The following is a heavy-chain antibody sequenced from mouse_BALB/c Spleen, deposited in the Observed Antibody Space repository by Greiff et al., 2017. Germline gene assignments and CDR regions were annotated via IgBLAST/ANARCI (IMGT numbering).Heavy chain of an antibody. CDR1: GFNIKDTY. D-gene: IGHD2-14*01. CDR3: ARTNYYRYDYFDC. V-gene: IGHV14-3*02. J-gene: IGHJ2*01. Sequence: EVKLMESGAELVKPGASVKLSCTASGFNIKDTYMHWVKQRPEQGLEWIGRIDPANGNTKYDPKFQGKATITADTSSNTAYLHLSSLTSEDTAVYYCARTNYYRYDYFDCWGQGTALTVSS. CDR2: IDPANGNT.